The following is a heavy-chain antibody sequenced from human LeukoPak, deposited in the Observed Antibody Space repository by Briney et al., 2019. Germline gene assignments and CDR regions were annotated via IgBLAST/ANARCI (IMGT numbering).Heavy chain of an antibody. V-gene: IGHV3-23*01. CDR2: ISGSGGST. J-gene: IGHJ6*03. CDR1: GFTFGSYG. Sequence: PGGSLRLSCAASGFTFGSYGMSWVRQAPGKGLEWVSAISGSGGSTYYADSVKGRFTISRDNSKNTLHLQMNSLRAEDTAVYYCAKGTYYMDVWGKGTTVTISS. CDR3: AKGTYYMDV.